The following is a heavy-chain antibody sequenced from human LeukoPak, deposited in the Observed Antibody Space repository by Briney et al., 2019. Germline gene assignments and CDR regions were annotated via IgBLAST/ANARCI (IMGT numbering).Heavy chain of an antibody. CDR3: ARGGEEYCTNGVCYVPYYFDS. J-gene: IGHJ4*02. V-gene: IGHV1-3*01. D-gene: IGHD2-8*01. CDR1: GYTFTSYP. CDR2: INADNGNT. Sequence: GASVKVSCKASGYTFTSYPMHWVRQAPGQRLEWMGWINADNGNTKYSQKFQGRLTITRDTSARTAYMELSRLRSEDTAVYYCARGGEEYCTNGVCYVPYYFDSWGQGTLVTVSS.